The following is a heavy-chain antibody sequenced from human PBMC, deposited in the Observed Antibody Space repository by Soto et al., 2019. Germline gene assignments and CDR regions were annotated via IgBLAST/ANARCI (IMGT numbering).Heavy chain of an antibody. D-gene: IGHD6-13*01. Sequence: HPGGSLRLSCAASGFTFSSYSMNWVRQAPGKGLEWISYISSGSGTIYYADSVKGRFTISRDNAKNSLYLQMNSLRAEDTAVYYCARDQISDSSSPEVYYYYGMDVWGQGTTVTVSS. CDR3: ARDQISDSSSPEVYYYYGMDV. J-gene: IGHJ6*02. CDR1: GFTFSSYS. V-gene: IGHV3-48*01. CDR2: ISSGSGTI.